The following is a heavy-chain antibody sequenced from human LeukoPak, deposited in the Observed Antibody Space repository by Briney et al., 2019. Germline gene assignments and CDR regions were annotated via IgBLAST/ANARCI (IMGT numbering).Heavy chain of an antibody. J-gene: IGHJ4*02. CDR2: ISYDGSNK. D-gene: IGHD3-9*01. CDR3: AKDSPSYYDILTGSFDY. CDR1: GFTFSSYA. Sequence: PGGSLRLSCAASGFTFSSYAMHWVRQAPGKGLEWVAVISYDGSNKYYADSVKGRFTISRDNSKNTLYLQMNSLRAEDTAVYYCAKDSPSYYDILTGSFDYWGQGTLVTVSS. V-gene: IGHV3-30-3*01.